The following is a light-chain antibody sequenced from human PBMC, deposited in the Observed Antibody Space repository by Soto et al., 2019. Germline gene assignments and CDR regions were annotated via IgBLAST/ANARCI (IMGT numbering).Light chain of an antibody. Sequence: EIMMTQSPATLSVSPGERATLSCRASQSLSSSYLAWYQQKPGQAPRLLIYGASARALGIPARFSGSGSGTEFSFTVTSLQSEDFAVYYCQQYDQWPITFGQGTRLEIK. CDR1: QSLSSSY. CDR2: GAS. J-gene: IGKJ5*01. V-gene: IGKV3-15*01. CDR3: QQYDQWPIT.